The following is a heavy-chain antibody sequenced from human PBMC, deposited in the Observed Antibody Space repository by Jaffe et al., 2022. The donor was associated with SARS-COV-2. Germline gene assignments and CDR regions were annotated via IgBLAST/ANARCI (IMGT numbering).Heavy chain of an antibody. CDR3: AKDSDWNDVGLIDY. Sequence: QVQLVESGGGVVQPGRSLRLSCAASGFTFSSYGMHWVRQAPGKGLEWVAVISYDGSNKYYADSVKGRFTISRDNSKNTLYLQMNSLRAEDTAVYYCAKDSDWNDVGLIDYWGQGTLVTVSS. V-gene: IGHV3-30*18. CDR1: GFTFSSYG. CDR2: ISYDGSNK. D-gene: IGHD1-1*01. J-gene: IGHJ4*02.